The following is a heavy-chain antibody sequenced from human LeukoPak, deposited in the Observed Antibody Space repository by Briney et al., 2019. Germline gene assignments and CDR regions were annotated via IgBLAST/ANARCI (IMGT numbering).Heavy chain of an antibody. CDR3: ARWVLWSNWFDP. V-gene: IGHV4-31*03. D-gene: IGHD2-21*01. CDR2: IYYSRST. Sequence: PSETLSLTCTVSGGSISSGGYYWSWIRQHPGKGLEWIGYIYYSRSTYYNPSLKSRVTISVDTSKNQFSLKLSSVTAADTAVYYCARWVLWSNWFDPWGQGTLVTVSS. CDR1: GGSISSGGYY. J-gene: IGHJ5*02.